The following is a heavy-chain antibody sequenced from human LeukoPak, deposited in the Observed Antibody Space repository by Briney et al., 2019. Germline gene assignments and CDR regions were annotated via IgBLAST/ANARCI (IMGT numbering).Heavy chain of an antibody. Sequence: GGSLRLSCAASGFTFRTYWMSWVRQAPGKGLVWVSRIESDGSSTSYADSVKGRFTISRGNAANTLYLQMNSLRAEDTAVYYCARGSWSAAGTSIDYWGQGTLVTVSS. CDR3: ARGSWSAAGTSIDY. CDR1: GFTFRTYW. D-gene: IGHD6-13*01. V-gene: IGHV3-74*01. J-gene: IGHJ4*02. CDR2: IESDGSST.